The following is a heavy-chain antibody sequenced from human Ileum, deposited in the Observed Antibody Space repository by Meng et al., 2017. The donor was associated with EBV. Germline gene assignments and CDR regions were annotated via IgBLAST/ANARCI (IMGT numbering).Heavy chain of an antibody. CDR1: GGSISRSDW. J-gene: IGHJ4*02. Sequence: QVQLQESGPGLGKPSETLSLTCAVSGGSISRSDWWSWVRQPPGKGLEWIGETSHSGSTNYSPSLKSRVTISLDKSKNQLSLKLNSVTAADTAVYYCARDPTGGEDHQRVWGQGTLVTVSS. V-gene: IGHV4-4*02. D-gene: IGHD1-14*01. CDR2: TSHSGST. CDR3: ARDPTGGEDHQRV.